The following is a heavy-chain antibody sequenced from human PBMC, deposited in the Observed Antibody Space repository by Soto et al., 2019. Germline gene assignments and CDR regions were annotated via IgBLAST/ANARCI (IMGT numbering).Heavy chain of an antibody. Sequence: QVQLVESGGGVVQPGRSLRLSCAASGFTFSSYAMHWVRQAPGKGLEWVAVISYDGGNKYYADSVKGRFTISRDNSKNSLYLQMNSLRAEDTAVYYCARWALVRGFVYYGMDVWGQGTTVTVSS. CDR3: ARWALVRGFVYYGMDV. CDR1: GFTFSSYA. CDR2: ISYDGGNK. D-gene: IGHD3-10*01. J-gene: IGHJ6*02. V-gene: IGHV3-30-3*01.